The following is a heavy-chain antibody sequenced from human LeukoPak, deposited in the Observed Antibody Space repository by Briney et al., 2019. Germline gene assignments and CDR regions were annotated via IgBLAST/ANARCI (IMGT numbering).Heavy chain of an antibody. CDR3: AKGGSIFGVDNNWFDP. D-gene: IGHD3-3*01. V-gene: IGHV3-30*18. J-gene: IGHJ5*02. CDR1: GFTFSSYG. CDR2: IWYGGSNK. Sequence: PGRSLRLSCAASGFTFSSYGMHWVRQAPGKGLEWVAVIWYGGSNKYYADSVKGRFTISRDNSKNTLYLQMNSLRAEDTAVYYCAKGGSIFGVDNNWFDPWGQGTLVTVSS.